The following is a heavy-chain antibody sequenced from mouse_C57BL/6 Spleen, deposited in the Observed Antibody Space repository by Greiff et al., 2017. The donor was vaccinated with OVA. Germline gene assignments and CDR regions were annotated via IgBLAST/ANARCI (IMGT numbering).Heavy chain of an antibody. CDR3: ARARDDGYYAPFDY. D-gene: IGHD2-3*01. J-gene: IGHJ2*01. CDR2: ISYDGSN. CDR1: GYSITSGYY. V-gene: IGHV3-6*01. Sequence: EVKLQESGPGLVKPSQSLSLTCSVTGYSITSGYYWHWIRQFPGNKLEWMGYISYDGSNNYNPSLKNRISITRDTSKNQFFLKLNSVTTEDTATYYCARARDDGYYAPFDYWGQGTTLTVSS.